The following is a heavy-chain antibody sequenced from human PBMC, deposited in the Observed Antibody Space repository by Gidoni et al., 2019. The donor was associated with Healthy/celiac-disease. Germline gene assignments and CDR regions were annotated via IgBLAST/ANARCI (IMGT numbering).Heavy chain of an antibody. CDR2: IYHSGRT. Sequence: QVQLQESGPGLVKPSETLSLTCTVSGYSISSGYYWGWIRQPPGKGLEWIGGIYHSGRTYYNPSLKSRVTISVDTSKNQFSLKLSSVTAADTAVYYCASDLMVRGVIIKGDAFDIWGQGTMVTVSS. D-gene: IGHD3-10*01. CDR3: ASDLMVRGVIIKGDAFDI. CDR1: GYSISSGYY. V-gene: IGHV4-38-2*02. J-gene: IGHJ3*02.